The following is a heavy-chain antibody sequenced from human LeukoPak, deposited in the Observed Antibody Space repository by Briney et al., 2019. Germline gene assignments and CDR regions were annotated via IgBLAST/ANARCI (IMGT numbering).Heavy chain of an antibody. CDR3: ARGGSGGSYDAFDI. CDR2: INPNSGGT. D-gene: IGHD6-19*01. V-gene: IGHV1-2*06. CDR1: GYTFTGYY. J-gene: IGHJ3*02. Sequence: GASVKVSCKASGYTFTGYYMHWVRQAPGQGLEWMGRINPNSGGTNYAQKFQGRVTMTRDTSISTAYMELSRLRSDDTAAYYCARGGSGGSYDAFDIWGQGTMVTVSS.